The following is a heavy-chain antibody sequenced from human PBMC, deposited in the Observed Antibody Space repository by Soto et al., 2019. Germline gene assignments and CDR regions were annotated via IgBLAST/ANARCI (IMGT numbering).Heavy chain of an antibody. D-gene: IGHD2-8*01. V-gene: IGHV3-23*01. Sequence: PGGSLRLSCASSGFTFSSYAMSCFRQAPGKGLDWVSAISGSGCSTYYADSVKGRFTISRDNSKNTLYLQMNSLRAEDTAVYYCATLMIQYYYYYGMDVWGQGTTVTVSS. J-gene: IGHJ6*02. CDR1: GFTFSSYA. CDR2: ISGSGCST. CDR3: ATLMIQYYYYYGMDV.